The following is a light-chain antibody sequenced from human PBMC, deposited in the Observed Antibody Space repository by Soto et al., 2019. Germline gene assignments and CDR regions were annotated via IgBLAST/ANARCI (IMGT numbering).Light chain of an antibody. CDR2: HAS. J-gene: IGKJ4*01. Sequence: EIVMTQSPATLSVSPGERATLSCRASQSMYNNLAWYQQKPGQAPGLLIYHASARATGIPARFSGSGSGTEFTLTISSLQSEDFAVYYCQQYNNWPLTFGGGTKVEI. V-gene: IGKV3-15*01. CDR1: QSMYNN. CDR3: QQYNNWPLT.